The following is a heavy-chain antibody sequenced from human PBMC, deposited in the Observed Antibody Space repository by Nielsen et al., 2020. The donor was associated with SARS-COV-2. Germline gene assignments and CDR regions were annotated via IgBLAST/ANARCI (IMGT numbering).Heavy chain of an antibody. J-gene: IGHJ3*02. CDR1: GFTFDDYA. V-gene: IGHV3-9*01. CDR2: ISWNSGSI. D-gene: IGHD2-2*01. CDR3: AKMPQGDDAFDI. Sequence: SLKISCAASGFTFDDYAMHWVRQAPGKGLEWVSGISWNSGSIGYADSVKGRFTISRDNAKNSLYLQMNSLRAEDTALYYCAKMPQGDDAFDIWGQGTMVTVSS.